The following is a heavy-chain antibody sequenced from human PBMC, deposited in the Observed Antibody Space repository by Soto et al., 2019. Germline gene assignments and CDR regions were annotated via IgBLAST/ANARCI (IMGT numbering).Heavy chain of an antibody. CDR2: IIPIFGTA. CDR3: ARGTSSGWYTSSYCAFAI. CDR1: GGTFSSYA. D-gene: IGHD6-19*01. J-gene: IGHJ3*02. Sequence: QVQLVQSGAEVKKPGSSVKVSCKASGGTFSSYAISWVRQAPGQGLEWMGGIIPIFGTANYAQKFQGRVTITADESTSTAYMELSSLRSEDTAVYYCARGTSSGWYTSSYCAFAIWGQGTMVTVSS. V-gene: IGHV1-69*01.